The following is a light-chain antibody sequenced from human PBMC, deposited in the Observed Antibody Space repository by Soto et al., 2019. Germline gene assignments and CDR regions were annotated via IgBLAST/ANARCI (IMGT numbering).Light chain of an antibody. V-gene: IGLV2-14*03. J-gene: IGLJ1*01. CDR2: GVS. CDR3: SSFTTSRAYV. Sequence: QSVLTQPASVSGSPGQSITISCTGTSSGIGGYDYVSWYQQHPGKAPKLIISGVSDRPSGVSNRFSGSKSGNTASLTISGLQAEDEADYYCSSFTTSRAYVFGTGTKVTVL. CDR1: SSGIGGYDY.